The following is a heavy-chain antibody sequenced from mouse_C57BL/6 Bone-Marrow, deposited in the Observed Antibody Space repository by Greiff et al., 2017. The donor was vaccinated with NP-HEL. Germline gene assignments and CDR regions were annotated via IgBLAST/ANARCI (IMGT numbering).Heavy chain of an antibody. CDR2: IDPENGDT. D-gene: IGHD3-2*02. Sequence: EVQRVESGAELVRPGASVKLSCTASGFNIKDDYMHWVKQRPEQGLEWIGWIDPENGDTAYASKFQGKATITADTSSNTAYLQLSSLTSEDTAVYYCTTDSSGYVDYWGQGTTLTVAS. CDR3: TTDSSGYVDY. J-gene: IGHJ2*01. V-gene: IGHV14-4*01. CDR1: GFNIKDDY.